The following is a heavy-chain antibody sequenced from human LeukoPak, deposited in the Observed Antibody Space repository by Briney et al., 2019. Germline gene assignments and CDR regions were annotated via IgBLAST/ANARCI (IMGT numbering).Heavy chain of an antibody. CDR3: ARDPWELPFDY. V-gene: IGHV3-7*01. D-gene: IGHD1-26*01. J-gene: IGHJ4*02. CDR2: IKQDGSEK. CDR1: GFTFSSYW. Sequence: PGGSLRLSCAASGFTFSSYWMSWVRQAPGKGLEWVANIKQDGSEKYYVDSVKGRFTISRDNAKNSLYLQVNSLRAEDTAVYYCARDPWELPFDYWGQGTLVTVSS.